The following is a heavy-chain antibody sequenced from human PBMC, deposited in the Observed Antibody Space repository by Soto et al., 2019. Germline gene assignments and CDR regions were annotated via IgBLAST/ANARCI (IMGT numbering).Heavy chain of an antibody. V-gene: IGHV4-61*01. J-gene: IGHJ4*02. Sequence: SETLSLTCTVSGGSVSSGTYYWSWIRQPPGKRLEWIGCVYYSGDTSYNPSLKSRVTVSVDTSKNQFSLKLSSVTAADKAVYYCARGKGSNYGYGFSDYWGQGTLVTVSS. CDR2: VYYSGDT. CDR3: ARGKGSNYGYGFSDY. D-gene: IGHD5-18*01. CDR1: GGSVSSGTYY.